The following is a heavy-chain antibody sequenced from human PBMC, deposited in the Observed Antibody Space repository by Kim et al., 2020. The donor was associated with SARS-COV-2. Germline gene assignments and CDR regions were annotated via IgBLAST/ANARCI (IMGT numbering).Heavy chain of an antibody. V-gene: IGHV3-48*02. CDR1: GFTFSSYS. D-gene: IGHD6-19*01. CDR2: ISSSSSTI. CDR3: ARLNAGIAVAGEFYYYYGMDV. J-gene: IGHJ6*02. Sequence: GGSLRLSCAASGFTFSSYSMNWVRQAPGKGLEWVSYISSSSSTIYYADSVKGRFTISRDNAKNSLYLQMNSLRDEDTAVYYCARLNAGIAVAGEFYYYYGMDVWGQGTTVTVSS.